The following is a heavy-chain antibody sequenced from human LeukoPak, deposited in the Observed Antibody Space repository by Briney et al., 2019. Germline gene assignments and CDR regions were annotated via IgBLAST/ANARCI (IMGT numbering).Heavy chain of an antibody. CDR2: ITGSGDST. CDR1: GFTLSGNA. CDR3: GKERYGSSSVVDY. Sequence: RGSLRLSCAASGFTLSGNAMNWVRQAPAKGLEWVSGITGSGDSTYYADSVKGRFTISRDNSKNTVYLQMNSLRVEDTAVYHCGKERYGSSSVVDYWVDGTLVAVS. D-gene: IGHD6-6*01. J-gene: IGHJ4*01. V-gene: IGHV3-23*01.